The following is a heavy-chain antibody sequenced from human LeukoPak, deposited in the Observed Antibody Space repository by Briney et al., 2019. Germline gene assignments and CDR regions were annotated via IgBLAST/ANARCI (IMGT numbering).Heavy chain of an antibody. Sequence: ASVKVSCKASGYTFTGYYMHWVRQAPGQGLEWMGWINPNSGGTNYAQKFQGRVTMTRDTSISTAYMELSRLRSDDTAVYYCARSIRDGYNLRYYYYYMDVWGKGTTVTISS. V-gene: IGHV1-2*02. D-gene: IGHD5-24*01. CDR3: ARSIRDGYNLRYYYYYMDV. J-gene: IGHJ6*03. CDR2: INPNSGGT. CDR1: GYTFTGYY.